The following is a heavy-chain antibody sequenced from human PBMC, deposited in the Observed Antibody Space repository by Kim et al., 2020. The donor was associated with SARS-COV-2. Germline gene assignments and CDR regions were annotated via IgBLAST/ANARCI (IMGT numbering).Heavy chain of an antibody. J-gene: IGHJ4*02. V-gene: IGHV3-23*01. CDR3: AKVLKQQRGGFFDY. D-gene: IGHD6-13*01. Sequence: ADSGKGRFTISRDNSKNTLYLQMNSLRAEDTAVYYCAKVLKQQRGGFFDYWGQGTLVTVSS.